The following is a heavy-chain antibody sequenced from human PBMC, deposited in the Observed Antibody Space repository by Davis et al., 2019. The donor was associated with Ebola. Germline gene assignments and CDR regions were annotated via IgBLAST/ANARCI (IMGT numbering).Heavy chain of an antibody. J-gene: IGHJ4*02. CDR1: GFTFSSYS. Sequence: GESLKISCAASGFTFSSYSMNWVRQAPGKGLEWVSSISSSSSYIYYADSVKGRFTISRDNAKNSLYLQMNSLRVEDTAVYYCARELGVGAIVLPDYWGQGTLVTVSS. CDR2: ISSSSSYI. V-gene: IGHV3-21*01. D-gene: IGHD1-26*01. CDR3: ARELGVGAIVLPDY.